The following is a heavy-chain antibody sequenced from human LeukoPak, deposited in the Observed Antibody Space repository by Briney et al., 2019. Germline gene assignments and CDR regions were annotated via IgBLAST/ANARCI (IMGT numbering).Heavy chain of an antibody. D-gene: IGHD4-23*01. Sequence: ASVKVSCKASAYTFTDYYIHWVRQAPGQGLEWMGRMNPNSGGADYAPKFQGRVSMTRGTSIKTAYVELTRLQSDDTAMYYCARVAYGNSATHFDYWGQGTLVTVSS. CDR1: AYTFTDYY. CDR3: ARVAYGNSATHFDY. V-gene: IGHV1-2*06. J-gene: IGHJ4*02. CDR2: MNPNSGGA.